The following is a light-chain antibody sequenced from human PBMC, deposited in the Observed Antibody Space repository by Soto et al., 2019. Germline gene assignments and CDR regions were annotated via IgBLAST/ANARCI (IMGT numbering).Light chain of an antibody. V-gene: IGKV1-5*01. CDR3: QHYNSYPYT. CDR1: QSISTW. CDR2: DAS. J-gene: IGKJ2*01. Sequence: DIQMTQSPSTLSASVGDSVTITCRASQSISTWLAWFQQKPGKAPDLLIYDASSLESGVPSRFSGSGSGTEFTLTISSLQPDDFATYYCQHYNSYPYTVGQGTKVDIK.